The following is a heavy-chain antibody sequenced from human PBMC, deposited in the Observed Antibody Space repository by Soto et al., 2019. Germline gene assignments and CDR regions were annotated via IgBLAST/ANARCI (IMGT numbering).Heavy chain of an antibody. CDR2: IIPIFGTA. CDR3: ARKGRYSSSWYGGDFDY. J-gene: IGHJ4*02. CDR1: GGTFSRYA. D-gene: IGHD6-13*01. Sequence: QVQLVQSGAEVKKPGSSVKVSCKASGGTFSRYAISWVRQAPGQGLEWMGGIIPIFGTANYAQKFQGRVTITADESTSTAYMELSSLRSEDTAVYYCARKGRYSSSWYGGDFDYWGQGTLVTVSS. V-gene: IGHV1-69*12.